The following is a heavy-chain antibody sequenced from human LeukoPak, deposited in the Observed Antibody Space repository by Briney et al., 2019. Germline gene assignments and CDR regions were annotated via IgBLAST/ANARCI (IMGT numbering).Heavy chain of an antibody. CDR1: GYTFTSYG. J-gene: IGHJ4*02. D-gene: IGHD2-15*01. CDR3: VSTPGYCSGGRCKPLTDFDY. Sequence: ASVKVSCTASGYTFTSYGIGWVGQAPGQGLEWMGWISAYNGNRNHAKTLPGRVTMTTHTSTSTAYMELRSLRSDDTAVYYCVSTPGYCSGGRCKPLTDFDYWGQGTLVTVSS. V-gene: IGHV1-18*01. CDR2: ISAYNGNR.